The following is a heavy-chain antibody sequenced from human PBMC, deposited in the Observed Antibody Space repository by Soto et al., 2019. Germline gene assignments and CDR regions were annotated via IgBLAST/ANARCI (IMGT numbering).Heavy chain of an antibody. V-gene: IGHV4-61*05. CDR3: ARQMFRGIAED. Sequence: PSETLSLTCSVSGDSINSYEFYLGWNRQPTGKGLEWIGYIYYSGSTNYNPSLKSRVTISVETSKNQFSLKLSSVTAADTAVYYCARQMFRGIAEDWGQGTLVTVSS. D-gene: IGHD6-13*01. CDR2: IYYSGST. CDR1: GDSINSYEFY. J-gene: IGHJ4*02.